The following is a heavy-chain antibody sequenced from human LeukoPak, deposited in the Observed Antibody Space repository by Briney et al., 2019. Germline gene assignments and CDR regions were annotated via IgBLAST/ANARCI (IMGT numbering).Heavy chain of an antibody. V-gene: IGHV3-11*01. D-gene: IGHD2-15*01. CDR2: ISSSGSTI. Sequence: GGSLRLSCAASGFTFSDYYMSWIRQAPGKGLEWVSYISSSGSTIYYADSVKGRFTISRDNSKNTLYLQMNSLRAEDTAVYYCAKLHLCSGGSCYSVGFDYWGQGALVTVSS. CDR3: AKLHLCSGGSCYSVGFDY. J-gene: IGHJ4*02. CDR1: GFTFSDYY.